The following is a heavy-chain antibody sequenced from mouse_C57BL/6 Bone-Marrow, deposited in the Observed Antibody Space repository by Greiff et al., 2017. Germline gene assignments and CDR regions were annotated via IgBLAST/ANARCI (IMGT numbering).Heavy chain of an antibody. J-gene: IGHJ1*03. D-gene: IGHD1-1*01. CDR1: GYTFTSYW. V-gene: IGHV1-61*01. Sequence: VQLQQPGAELVRPGSSVKLSCKASGYTFTSYWMDWVKQRPGQGLEWIGNIYPSDSETHYNQKFKDKATLTVDKSSSTAYMQLSSLTSEDSAVYYCARTYYCGSSPYWYFDVWGTGTTVTVSS. CDR2: IYPSDSET. CDR3: ARTYYCGSSPYWYFDV.